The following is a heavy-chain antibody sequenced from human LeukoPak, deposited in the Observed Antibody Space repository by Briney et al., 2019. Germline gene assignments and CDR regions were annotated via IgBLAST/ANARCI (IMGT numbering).Heavy chain of an antibody. J-gene: IGHJ5*02. CDR1: GGSVSGTNYY. V-gene: IGHV4-39*07. D-gene: IGHD1-14*01. CDR3: ARGRPVVWFDP. Sequence: SETLSLTCSVSGGSVSGTNYYWAWIRQPPEKGLEWIGTIYYSGSTYYNVSLKSRVTISVDTSKNQFSLKLSSVTAADTAVYYCARGRPVVWFDPWGQGTLVTVSS. CDR2: IYYSGST.